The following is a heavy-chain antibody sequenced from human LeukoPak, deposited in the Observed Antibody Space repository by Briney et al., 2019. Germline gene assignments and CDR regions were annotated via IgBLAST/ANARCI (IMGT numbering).Heavy chain of an antibody. CDR3: ARFGRKMTAVKRGPNWFDP. D-gene: IGHD4-17*01. CDR2: IFYRGST. Sequence: PSETLSLTCTVSDGSINTPNYYWGWIRQPPGKGLEWIGNIFYRGSTYYGPSLKSRVTISVDTSKNQFSLKLSSVTAADTAVYYCARFGRKMTAVKRGPNWFDPWGQGTLVTVSS. J-gene: IGHJ5*02. V-gene: IGHV4-39*07. CDR1: DGSINTPNYY.